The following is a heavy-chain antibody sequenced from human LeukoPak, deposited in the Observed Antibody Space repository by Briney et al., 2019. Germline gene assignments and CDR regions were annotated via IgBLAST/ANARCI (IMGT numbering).Heavy chain of an antibody. CDR2: IRYDGSNK. CDR1: GFTFSSYG. V-gene: IGHV3-30*02. Sequence: GGSLRLSCAASGFTFSSYGMHWVRQAPGKGLEWVAFIRYDGSNKYYADSVKGRFTISRDNSKNTLYLQMNSLRAEDTAVYYCAKDLVPAAQGWFDPWGQGTLVTVSS. J-gene: IGHJ5*02. D-gene: IGHD2-2*01. CDR3: AKDLVPAAQGWFDP.